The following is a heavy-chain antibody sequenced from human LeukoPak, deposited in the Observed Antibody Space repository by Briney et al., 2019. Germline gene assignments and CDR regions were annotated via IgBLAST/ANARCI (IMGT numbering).Heavy chain of an antibody. Sequence: ASVKVSCKASGYTFATYVMYWVRQAPGQRLEWMGWINAANGNTKYSQKFQGRVTMTRDTSTSTVYMELSSLRSEDTAVYYCARGFRDFWGTDAFDIWGQGTMVTVSS. J-gene: IGHJ3*02. CDR3: ARGFRDFWGTDAFDI. V-gene: IGHV1-3*01. D-gene: IGHD3-16*01. CDR1: GYTFATYV. CDR2: INAANGNT.